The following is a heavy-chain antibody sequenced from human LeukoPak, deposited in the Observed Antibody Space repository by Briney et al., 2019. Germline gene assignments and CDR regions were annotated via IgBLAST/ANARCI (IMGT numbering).Heavy chain of an antibody. Sequence: SETLSLTCTVSGYSISSGYYWGWIRQPPGKGLEWIGSIYHSGSTYYNPSLKSRVTISVDTSKNQFSLKLSSVTAADTAVYYCARGKGGRRPGWQQLVWNYFDYWGQGTLVTVSS. CDR3: ARGKGGRRPGWQQLVWNYFDY. D-gene: IGHD6-13*01. CDR1: GYSISSGYY. J-gene: IGHJ4*02. V-gene: IGHV4-38-2*02. CDR2: IYHSGST.